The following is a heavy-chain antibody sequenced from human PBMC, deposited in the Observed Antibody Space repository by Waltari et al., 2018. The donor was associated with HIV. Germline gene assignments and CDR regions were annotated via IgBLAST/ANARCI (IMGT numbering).Heavy chain of an antibody. Sequence: QVQLQQGGASLLKPLETLSLTCAVVGGSLSGYPWTCIRQSPGKGLEWIGEVNESGNSNYNPSLKSRVTISVDTSKRQFFLHLRSVRAADTAIYYCARGFDGFNFLYYYSGMDVWGLGTTVTVSS. J-gene: IGHJ6*02. D-gene: IGHD1-1*01. CDR3: ARGFDGFNFLYYYSGMDV. V-gene: IGHV4-34*02. CDR1: GGSLSGYP. CDR2: VNESGNS.